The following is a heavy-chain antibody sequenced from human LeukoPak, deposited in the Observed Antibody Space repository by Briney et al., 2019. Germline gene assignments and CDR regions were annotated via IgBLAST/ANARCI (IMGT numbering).Heavy chain of an antibody. CDR3: AKDPTAGVMRSEVVIIPYYFDY. J-gene: IGHJ4*02. V-gene: IGHV3-9*01. D-gene: IGHD3-3*01. Sequence: GGSLRLSCAASGFSFDDYAMHWVRQAPGKGLEWVSGISWNSGNIGYADSVKGRFTISRDNAKNSLYLQMNSLRAEDTALHYCAKDPTAGVMRSEVVIIPYYFDYWGQGTLVTVSS. CDR1: GFSFDDYA. CDR2: ISWNSGNI.